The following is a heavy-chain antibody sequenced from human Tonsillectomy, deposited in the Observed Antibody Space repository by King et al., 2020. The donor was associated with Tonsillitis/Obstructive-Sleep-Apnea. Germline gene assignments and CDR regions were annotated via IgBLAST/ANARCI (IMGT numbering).Heavy chain of an antibody. CDR1: GGSISSGGYY. CDR3: ARGYCGSTSCLYAFDI. J-gene: IGHJ3*02. D-gene: IGHD2-2*01. Sequence: QLQESGPGLVKPSQTLSLTCTVSGGSISSGGYYWSWIRQHPGKGLEWIGYIYYSGSTYYNPSLKSLVTISVDTSKNQFSLELSSVTAADTAVYYCARGYCGSTSCLYAFDIWGQGTMVTVSS. V-gene: IGHV4-31*01. CDR2: IYYSGST.